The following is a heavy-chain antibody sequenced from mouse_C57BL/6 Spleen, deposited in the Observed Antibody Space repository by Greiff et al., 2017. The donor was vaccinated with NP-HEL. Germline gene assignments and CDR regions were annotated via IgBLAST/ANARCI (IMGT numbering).Heavy chain of an antibody. D-gene: IGHD2-2*01. J-gene: IGHJ1*03. CDR3: ARIRRGYDWAYWYFDV. CDR1: GFSLSTFGMG. V-gene: IGHV8-8*01. Sequence: QVTLKESGPGILQPSQTLSLTCSFSGFSLSTFGMGVGWIRQPSGKGLEWLAHIWWDDDKYYNPALKSRLTISKDTSKNQVFLKIANVDTADTATYYCARIRRGYDWAYWYFDVWGTGTTVTVSS. CDR2: IWWDDDK.